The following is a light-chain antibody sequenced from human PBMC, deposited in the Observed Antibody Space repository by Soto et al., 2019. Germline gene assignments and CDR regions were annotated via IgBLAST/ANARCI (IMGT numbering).Light chain of an antibody. Sequence: QSALTQPPSASGSPGQSVTISCTGTSSDVGGYDYVSWYLQSPGKAPKLIIYEVSNRPSGVPDRFSGSKSGNTASLTVSGLQVGDEGHYYCSSYAGSPVVFGGGTKLTVL. V-gene: IGLV2-8*01. J-gene: IGLJ2*01. CDR1: SSDVGGYDY. CDR3: SSYAGSPVV. CDR2: EVS.